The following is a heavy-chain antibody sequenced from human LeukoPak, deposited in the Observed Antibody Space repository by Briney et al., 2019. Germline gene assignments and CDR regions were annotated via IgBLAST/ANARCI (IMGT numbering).Heavy chain of an antibody. CDR2: INHSGST. CDR1: GGSFSGYY. J-gene: IGHJ4*02. Sequence: PSKTLSLTCAVYGGSFSGYYWSWIRQPPGKGLEWIGEINHSGSTNYNPSLKSRVTISVDTSKNQFSLKLSSVTAADTAVYYCARVAQCSGGSCYSAFDYWGQGTLVTVSS. V-gene: IGHV4-34*01. D-gene: IGHD2-15*01. CDR3: ARVAQCSGGSCYSAFDY.